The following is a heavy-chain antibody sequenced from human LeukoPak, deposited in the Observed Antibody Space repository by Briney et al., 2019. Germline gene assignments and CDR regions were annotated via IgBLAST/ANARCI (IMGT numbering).Heavy chain of an antibody. J-gene: IGHJ4*02. CDR3: ARGTVFGVVKGYLDY. D-gene: IGHD3-3*01. V-gene: IGHV1-69*13. CDR1: GGTFSSYA. Sequence: GASVKVSCKASGGTFSSYAISWVRQAPGQGLELMGGIIPIFGTANYAQKFQGRVTITADESTSTAYMELSSLRSEDTAVYYCARGTVFGVVKGYLDYWGQGTLVTVSS. CDR2: IIPIFGTA.